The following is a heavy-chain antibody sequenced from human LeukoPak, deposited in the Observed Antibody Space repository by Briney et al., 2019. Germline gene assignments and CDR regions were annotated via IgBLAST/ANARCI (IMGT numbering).Heavy chain of an antibody. CDR1: GYTFTSYG. CDR3: ARDIKYCSGGSCYSDYYYYMDV. CDR2: ISAYNGNT. J-gene: IGHJ6*03. Sequence: GASVKVSCKASGYTFTSYGISWVRQAPGQGLEWMGWISAYNGNTNYAQKLQGRVTMTTDTSTSTAYMELRSLRSDDTAVYYCARDIKYCSGGSCYSDYYYYMDVWGKGTTVTVSS. D-gene: IGHD2-15*01. V-gene: IGHV1-18*01.